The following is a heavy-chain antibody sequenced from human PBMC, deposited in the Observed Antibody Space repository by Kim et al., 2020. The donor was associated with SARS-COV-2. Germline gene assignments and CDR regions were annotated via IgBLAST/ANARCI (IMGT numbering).Heavy chain of an antibody. CDR2: ISGSGGST. Sequence: GGSLRLSCAASGFTFSSYAMSWVRQAPGKGLEWVSAISGSGGSTYYADSVKGRFTISRDNSKNTLYLQMNSLRAEDTAVYYCAKALSPYDYGDYDYWGQGTLVTVSS. D-gene: IGHD4-17*01. CDR3: AKALSPYDYGDYDY. V-gene: IGHV3-23*01. CDR1: GFTFSSYA. J-gene: IGHJ4*02.